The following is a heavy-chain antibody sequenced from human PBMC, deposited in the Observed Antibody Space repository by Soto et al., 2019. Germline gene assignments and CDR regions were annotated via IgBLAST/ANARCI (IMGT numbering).Heavy chain of an antibody. CDR1: GFTFSDHY. D-gene: IGHD1-26*01. CDR2: SRNKANSYST. V-gene: IGHV3-72*01. CDR3: ARFSGSYTKGLDY. Sequence: EVQLVESGGGLVQPGGSLRLSCAASGFTFSDHYMDWVRQAPGKGLEWVGRSRNKANSYSTEYAAYVKGRITISRDESKNSLYLQMNSLKTEDTAVYYCARFSGSYTKGLDYWGQGTLVTVSS. J-gene: IGHJ4*02.